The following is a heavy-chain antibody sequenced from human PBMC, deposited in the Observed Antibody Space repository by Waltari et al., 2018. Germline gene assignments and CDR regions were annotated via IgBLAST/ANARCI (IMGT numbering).Heavy chain of an antibody. CDR3: VRARLRYFDY. CDR1: GFIFNNHW. J-gene: IGHJ4*02. V-gene: IGHV3-74*01. D-gene: IGHD4-17*01. CDR2: INTDGSGS. Sequence: EVQLVESGGGLDQPGGSLRLSCAASGFIFNNHWMHWVRQAPGTGLLWVSRINTDGSGSSYADSVKGRFTISRDNAMNTLYLQMDSLRAEDTGVYYCVRARLRYFDYWGQGALVTVSS.